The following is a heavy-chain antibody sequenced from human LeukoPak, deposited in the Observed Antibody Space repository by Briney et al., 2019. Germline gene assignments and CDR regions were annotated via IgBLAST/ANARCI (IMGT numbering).Heavy chain of an antibody. CDR2: ISSSSSYI. CDR3: ARDPGDSSGYYLYYYFDY. V-gene: IGHV3-21*01. J-gene: IGHJ4*02. Sequence: PGGSLRLSCAASGFTFSSYSMNWVRQAPGKGLEWVSSISSSSSYIYYADSVKGRFTISRDKAKNSLYLQMNSLRAEDTAVYYCARDPGDSSGYYLYYYFDYWGQGTLVTVSS. D-gene: IGHD3-22*01. CDR1: GFTFSSYS.